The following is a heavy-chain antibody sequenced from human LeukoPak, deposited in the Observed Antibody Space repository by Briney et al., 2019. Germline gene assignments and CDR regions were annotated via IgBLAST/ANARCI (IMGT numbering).Heavy chain of an antibody. Sequence: KSSETLSLTCAVYGGSFSGYYWSWIRQPPGKGLEWIGEINHSGSTNYNPSLKSRVTISVDTSKNQFSLKLSSVTAADTAVYYCARALGYDSSGDSDYWGQGTLVTVSS. CDR3: ARALGYDSSGDSDY. D-gene: IGHD3-22*01. CDR1: GGSFSGYY. J-gene: IGHJ4*02. V-gene: IGHV4-34*01. CDR2: INHSGST.